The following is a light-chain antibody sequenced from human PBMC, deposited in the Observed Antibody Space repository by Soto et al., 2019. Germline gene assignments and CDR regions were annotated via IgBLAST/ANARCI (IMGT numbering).Light chain of an antibody. CDR3: SSYTSSSTYV. CDR1: SSDVGGYNY. J-gene: IGLJ1*01. Sequence: HSVLAQPASVSGSPGQSITISCTGTSSDVGGYNYVAWYQQDPSKAPKLMIYEVSNRPSGVSNRFSGSKSGNTASLTISGLQAEDEADYYCSSYTSSSTYVFGTGTKVTVL. V-gene: IGLV2-14*01. CDR2: EVS.